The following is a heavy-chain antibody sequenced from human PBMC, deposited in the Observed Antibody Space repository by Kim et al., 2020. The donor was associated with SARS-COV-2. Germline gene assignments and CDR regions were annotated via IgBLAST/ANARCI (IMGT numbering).Heavy chain of an antibody. CDR1: GGSISSGGYY. V-gene: IGHV4-31*03. Sequence: SETLSLTCTVSGGSISSGGYYWSWIRQHPGKGLEWIGYIYYSGSTYYNPSLKSRLTISVDTSKNQFSLKLSSVTAADTAVYYCAITTWELKGAMGYWGQGTLVTVSS. D-gene: IGHD1-26*01. CDR3: AITTWELKGAMGY. CDR2: IYYSGST. J-gene: IGHJ4*02.